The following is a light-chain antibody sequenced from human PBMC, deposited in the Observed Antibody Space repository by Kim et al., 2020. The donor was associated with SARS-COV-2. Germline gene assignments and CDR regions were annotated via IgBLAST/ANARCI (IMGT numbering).Light chain of an antibody. V-gene: IGLV3-25*03. J-gene: IGLJ1*01. CDR1: ALPNQY. CDR3: QSSDNNNTFYV. CDR2: KDS. Sequence: SYELTQPPSVSVSPGQTARITCSGDALPNQYAYWYQQKPGQAPVLVIYKDSERPSGIPERFSGSSSGTTVMLTISGVQAEDEADYYCQSSDNNNTFYVFGTGTKVTVL.